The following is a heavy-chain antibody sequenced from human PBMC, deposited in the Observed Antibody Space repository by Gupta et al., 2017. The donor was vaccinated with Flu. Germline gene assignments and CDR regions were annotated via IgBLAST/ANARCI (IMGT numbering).Heavy chain of an antibody. Sequence: SWVRQAPGKGLELVRFIRSKAYGATTEYAASVKGRFTISRDDSKSIVYLQMNDLQIEDTAMYYCARASPPKWELVPGIFDYWGQGTLVTVSS. CDR2: IRSKAYGATT. V-gene: IGHV3-49*02. D-gene: IGHD1-26*01. J-gene: IGHJ4*02. CDR3: ARASPPKWELVPGIFDY.